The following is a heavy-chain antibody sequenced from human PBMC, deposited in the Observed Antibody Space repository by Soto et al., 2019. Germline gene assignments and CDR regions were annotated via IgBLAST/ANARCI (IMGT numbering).Heavy chain of an antibody. Sequence: ASVKVSCKASGYTFTSYYMHWVRQAPGQGLEWMGIINPSGGSTSYAQKFQGRVTMTRDTSTSTVYMELSSLRSEDTAVYYCARVYRGYCSSTSCYKYGMDVWGQGTTVTVS. CDR1: GYTFTSYY. V-gene: IGHV1-46*01. D-gene: IGHD2-2*02. CDR2: INPSGGST. J-gene: IGHJ6*02. CDR3: ARVYRGYCSSTSCYKYGMDV.